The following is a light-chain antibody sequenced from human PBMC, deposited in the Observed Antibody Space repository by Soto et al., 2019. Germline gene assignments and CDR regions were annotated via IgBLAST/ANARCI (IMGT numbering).Light chain of an antibody. CDR3: HQYNSWPRT. V-gene: IGKV3-15*01. Sequence: EIGMSQSPATLSVYKGERATLSCRASQSVSSNLAWYQQKPGQAPRLLIYGASTRATAIPARFSGSGSGTEFTLTISSLQSEDFAVYYCHQYNSWPRTFGQGTKVDVK. CDR2: GAS. CDR1: QSVSSN. J-gene: IGKJ1*01.